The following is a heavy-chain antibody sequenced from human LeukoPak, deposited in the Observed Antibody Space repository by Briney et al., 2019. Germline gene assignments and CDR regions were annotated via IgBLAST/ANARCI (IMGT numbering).Heavy chain of an antibody. Sequence: GGSLRLSCAASGFTFSSYPINWVRQAPGKGLEWISYISSSATTIYYADSVKGRFTISRDNAKNSLYLQMNSLRADDTAVYFCARGPGTGHYFDYWGQGTLVTVSS. CDR2: ISSSATTI. V-gene: IGHV3-48*03. CDR3: ARGPGTGHYFDY. D-gene: IGHD1-7*01. J-gene: IGHJ4*02. CDR1: GFTFSSYP.